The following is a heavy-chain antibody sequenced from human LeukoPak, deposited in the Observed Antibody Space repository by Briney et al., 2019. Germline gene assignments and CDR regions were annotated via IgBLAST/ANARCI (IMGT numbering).Heavy chain of an antibody. CDR1: GYSFTSYW. CDR2: IYPCDSDT. J-gene: IGHJ6*03. Sequence: GESLKISCKGSGYSFTSYWIGWVRQMPGKGLEWMGIIYPCDSDTRYSPSFQGQVTISADKSISTAYLQWSSLKASDTAMYYCARLVGATTWYYYYYMDVWGKGTTVTVSS. CDR3: ARLVGATTWYYYYYMDV. V-gene: IGHV5-51*01. D-gene: IGHD1-26*01.